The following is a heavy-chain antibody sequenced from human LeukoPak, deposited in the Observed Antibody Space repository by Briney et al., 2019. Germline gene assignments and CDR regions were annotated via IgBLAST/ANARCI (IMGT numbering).Heavy chain of an antibody. J-gene: IGHJ4*02. V-gene: IGHV1-3*03. D-gene: IGHD2-21*01. Sequence: RASVKVSCKASGYTFTNHDMHWVRQAPGQRLEWMGWINAGNGNTKYSQEFQGRVTITRDTSASTAYMELSSLRSEDMAVYYRTPYNYWGQGTLVTVSS. CDR2: INAGNGNT. CDR1: GYTFTNHD. CDR3: TPYNY.